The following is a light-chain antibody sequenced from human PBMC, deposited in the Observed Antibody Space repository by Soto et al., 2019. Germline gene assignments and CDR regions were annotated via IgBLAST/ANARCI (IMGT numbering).Light chain of an antibody. Sequence: EIVLTQSPATLSSSPGERATLSCRASQIVGSRLAWYQHRPGQAPRLLIYEISNRATGIPARFSGSGSGTDFTLTISSLEPEDFAVYYCHQRRSWPRTFGQGTKVEI. J-gene: IGKJ1*01. CDR1: QIVGSR. CDR3: HQRRSWPRT. CDR2: EIS. V-gene: IGKV3-11*01.